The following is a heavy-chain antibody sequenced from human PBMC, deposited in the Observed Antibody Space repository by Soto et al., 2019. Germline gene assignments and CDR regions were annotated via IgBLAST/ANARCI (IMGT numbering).Heavy chain of an antibody. Sequence: QVQLVQSGAEVKKPGSSVKVSCKASGGTFSSYTISWVRQAPGQGLEWMGRIIPILGIANYAQKFQGRVTITADKSTSTAYMELSSLRSEYTAVYYCARVWFGDYYGMDVWGQGTTVTVSS. J-gene: IGHJ6*02. CDR1: GGTFSSYT. D-gene: IGHD3-10*01. CDR2: IIPILGIA. CDR3: ARVWFGDYYGMDV. V-gene: IGHV1-69*02.